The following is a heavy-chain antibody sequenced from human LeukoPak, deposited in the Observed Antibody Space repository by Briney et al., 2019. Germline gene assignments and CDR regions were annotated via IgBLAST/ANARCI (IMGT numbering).Heavy chain of an antibody. CDR1: GFTLRSFS. Sequence: PGGSLRLSCAASGFTLRSFSMTWVRQAPGKGLEWVSFISNIANHIYYADSVKGRFTISRDNAKNSLYLQMSSLRAEDTALYYCARGKLITFGGVIVTESFDYWGQGTLVTVSS. J-gene: IGHJ4*02. D-gene: IGHD3-16*02. CDR2: ISNIANHI. CDR3: ARGKLITFGGVIVTESFDY. V-gene: IGHV3-21*04.